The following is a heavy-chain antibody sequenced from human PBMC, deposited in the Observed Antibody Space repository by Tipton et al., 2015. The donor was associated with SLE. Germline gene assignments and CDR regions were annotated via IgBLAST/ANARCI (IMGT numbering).Heavy chain of an antibody. V-gene: IGHV5-51*03. CDR3: ARFGGRHLAANWFDS. CDR1: GYRFGDYW. D-gene: IGHD1-26*01. CDR2: IYPGDSNI. J-gene: IGHJ5*01. Sequence: QLVQSGAEVKKPGESLKISCEGFGYRFGDYWIGWVRQMPGKGLEWMGIIYPGDSNIRYSPSFQGQVTMSADKSFSTAYLQWSSLKASDTGMYYCARFGGRHLAANWFDSWGQGTLVIVSS.